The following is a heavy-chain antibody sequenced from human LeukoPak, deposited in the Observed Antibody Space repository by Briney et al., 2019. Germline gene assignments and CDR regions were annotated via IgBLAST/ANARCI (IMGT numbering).Heavy chain of an antibody. CDR2: IYYCAST. D-gene: IGHD1-1*01. CDR1: GGSISSYY. Sequence: SETLSLTCTVSGGSISSYYWSWIRQPPGKGLEWIGYIYYCASTNYNPSLKSRVTISVDTSKNQFSLKLSSVTAADTAVYYCARGPIGGQKRGLWGGNWNDSPPVYFDFWGQGTLVTVSS. J-gene: IGHJ4*02. CDR3: ARGPIGGQKRGLWGGNWNDSPPVYFDF. V-gene: IGHV4-59*01.